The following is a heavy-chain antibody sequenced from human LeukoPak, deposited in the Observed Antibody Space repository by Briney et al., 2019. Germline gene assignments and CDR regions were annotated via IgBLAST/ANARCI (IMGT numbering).Heavy chain of an antibody. D-gene: IGHD6-13*01. V-gene: IGHV3-9*01. CDR1: GFIFDDYA. J-gene: IGHJ4*02. CDR3: AKDMRHSSILGPQYYYFDY. Sequence: TGGSLRLSCAASGFIFDDYAMHWVRQAPGKGLEWVSGISWNSGSIGYADSVKGRFTISRDNAKNSLYLQMNSLRAEDTALYYCAKDMRHSSILGPQYYYFDYWGQGTLVTVSS. CDR2: ISWNSGSI.